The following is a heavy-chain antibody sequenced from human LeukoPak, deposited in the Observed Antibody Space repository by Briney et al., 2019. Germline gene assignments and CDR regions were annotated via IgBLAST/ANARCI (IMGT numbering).Heavy chain of an antibody. Sequence: GGSLRLSCAASGFIFSAYAMTWVRQAPGKGLEWVSTISYGGESTYYTDSVKGRFTISKDNSKNTLYLQMNSLRAEDTAVYYCAKSTQCDNWGQGTLVTVSS. CDR3: AKSTQCDN. J-gene: IGHJ4*02. CDR1: GFIFSAYA. D-gene: IGHD2-2*01. V-gene: IGHV3-23*01. CDR2: ISYGGEST.